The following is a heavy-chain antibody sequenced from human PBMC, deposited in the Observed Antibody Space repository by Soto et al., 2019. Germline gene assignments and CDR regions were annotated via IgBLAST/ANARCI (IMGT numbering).Heavy chain of an antibody. CDR2: ISSSSSTI. Sequence: GGSVRISCAASGFTFSSYTMKWVRQAPGKGMESVSYISSSSSTIYYADSVKGRFTISRDNAKNSLYLQMNSMRDEDAAVYYGARVGGVDYLGQGTLVTVSS. CDR1: GFTFSSYT. D-gene: IGHD6-25*01. V-gene: IGHV3-48*02. CDR3: ARVGGVDY. J-gene: IGHJ4*02.